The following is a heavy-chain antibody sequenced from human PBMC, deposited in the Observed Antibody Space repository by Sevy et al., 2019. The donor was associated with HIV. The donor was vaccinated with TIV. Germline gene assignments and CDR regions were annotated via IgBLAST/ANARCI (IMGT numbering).Heavy chain of an antibody. CDR1: GFTFSDYC. D-gene: IGHD1-1*01. CDR3: ARATGKEALDAFDI. V-gene: IGHV3-21*01. Sequence: GGSLRLSCAASGFTFSDYCVNWVRQAPGKGLEWVSSISDSSFYKYYADSVKGRFTISRDNAKNSRYLQMNSLRAEDTAVYYWARATGKEALDAFDIWGQGTMVTVSS. J-gene: IGHJ3*02. CDR2: ISDSSFYK.